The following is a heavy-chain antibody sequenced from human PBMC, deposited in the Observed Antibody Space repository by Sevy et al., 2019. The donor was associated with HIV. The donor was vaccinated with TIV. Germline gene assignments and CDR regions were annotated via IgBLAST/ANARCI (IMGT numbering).Heavy chain of an antibody. CDR1: GFTFSRYW. Sequence: GGSLRLSCAASGFTFSRYWMSWVRQAPGKGLEWVANIKQDGSEKYYVDSVKGRFTISRDNAKNSLYLQMNSLRAEDTAVYYCARDLPPSATTVAHFDCWGQGTLVTVSS. V-gene: IGHV3-7*01. D-gene: IGHD4-17*01. J-gene: IGHJ4*02. CDR3: ARDLPPSATTVAHFDC. CDR2: IKQDGSEK.